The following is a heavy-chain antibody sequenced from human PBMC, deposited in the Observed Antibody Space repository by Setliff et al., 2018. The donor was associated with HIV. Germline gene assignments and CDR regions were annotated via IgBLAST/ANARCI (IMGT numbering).Heavy chain of an antibody. V-gene: IGHV4-34*01. CDR3: ARGFSGDYVFTGYMDV. D-gene: IGHD3-22*01. J-gene: IGHJ6*03. CDR2: INHRGRT. Sequence: KPSETLSLTCAVYGGSLSGYYWSWIRQAPGKGLEWIGEINHRGRTRYNPSLKSRVTMSVETSKNQFSLRVNSVTAADTAFYYCARGFSGDYVFTGYMDVWGQGTMVTSP. CDR1: GGSLSGYY.